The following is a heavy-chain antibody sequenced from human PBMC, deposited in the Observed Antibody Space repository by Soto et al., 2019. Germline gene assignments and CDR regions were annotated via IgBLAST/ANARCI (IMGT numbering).Heavy chain of an antibody. V-gene: IGHV3-11*01. CDR2: ISSSGSTI. CDR1: GFTFSDYY. J-gene: IGHJ6*02. CDR3: AGYYYDSIYYYGMDV. Sequence: GSLRLSCAASGFTFSDYYMSWIRQAPGKGLEWVSYISSSGSTIYYADSVKGRFTISRDNAKNSLYLQMNSLRAEDTAVYYCAGYYYDSIYYYGMDVWGQGTTVTVSS. D-gene: IGHD3-22*01.